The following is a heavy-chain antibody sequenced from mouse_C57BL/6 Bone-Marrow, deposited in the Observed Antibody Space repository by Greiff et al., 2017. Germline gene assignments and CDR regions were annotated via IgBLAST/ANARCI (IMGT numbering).Heavy chain of an antibody. V-gene: IGHV3-6*01. Sequence: EVQLQQSGPSLVKPSQSLSLTCSVTGYSITSGYYWNWIRQFPGNKLEWMGYISYDGSNNYNPSLKNRISITRDTSKNQFFLKLNSVTTEDTATYYCARGPIRHSYAMDYWGQGTSVTVSS. J-gene: IGHJ4*01. CDR1: GYSITSGYY. CDR2: ISYDGSN. CDR3: ARGPIRHSYAMDY.